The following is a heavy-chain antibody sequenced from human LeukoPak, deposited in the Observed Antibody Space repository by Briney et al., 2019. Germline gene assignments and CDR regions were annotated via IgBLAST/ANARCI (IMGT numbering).Heavy chain of an antibody. Sequence: PETLSLTCQVYGGSFSGYYWSWIRQPPGKGLEWIGEINHSGSTNYNPSLKSRVTISVDTSKNQFSLKLSSVTAADTAVYYCARRGVVPAARRQFDYWGQGTLVTVSS. J-gene: IGHJ4*02. CDR2: INHSGST. V-gene: IGHV4-34*01. D-gene: IGHD2-2*01. CDR1: GGSFSGYY. CDR3: ARRGVVPAARRQFDY.